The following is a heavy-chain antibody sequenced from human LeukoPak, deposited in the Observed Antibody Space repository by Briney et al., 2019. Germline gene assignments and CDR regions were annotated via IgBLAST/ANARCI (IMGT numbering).Heavy chain of an antibody. D-gene: IGHD1-26*01. CDR1: GFTFTDAW. Sequence: GGSLRLSCAASGFTFTDAWMSWVRQAPGKGLEWVGHIKSNTAGGATDCAAPVKARFTISRDDSKNTLYLQMNSLKTEDTALYYCVTEYYGSYNYWGQGALVTVSP. CDR2: IKSNTAGGAT. V-gene: IGHV3-15*01. J-gene: IGHJ4*02. CDR3: VTEYYGSYNY.